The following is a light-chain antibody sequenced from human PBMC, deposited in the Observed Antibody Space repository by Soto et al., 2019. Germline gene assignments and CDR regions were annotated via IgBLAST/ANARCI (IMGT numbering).Light chain of an antibody. J-gene: IGLJ1*01. CDR2: EVN. V-gene: IGLV2-8*01. CDR1: SSDVGGYNS. CDR3: SSYAGSNIPYV. Sequence: QSALTQPPSASGSPGQSVTISCTGTSSDVGGYNSVSWYQQHPGKAPKLIIYEVNKRPTGVPDRFSGSTSGNTASLTVSGQQADEEAYYYCSSYAGSNIPYVFGTGTKLTVL.